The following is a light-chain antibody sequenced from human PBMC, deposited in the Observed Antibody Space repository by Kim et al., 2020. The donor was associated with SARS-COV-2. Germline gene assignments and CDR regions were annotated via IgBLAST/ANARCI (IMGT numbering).Light chain of an antibody. V-gene: IGLV1-44*01. CDR2: NDD. J-gene: IGLJ3*02. Sequence: GQRVTISSSGSRTNVGSHFVNWFQQLPGTAPKLLLHNDDRRPSGVPDRFSGSRSGASASLAISGLQSEDEADYYCATWDNSLNGWVFGGGTQLTVL. CDR1: RTNVGSHF. CDR3: ATWDNSLNGWV.